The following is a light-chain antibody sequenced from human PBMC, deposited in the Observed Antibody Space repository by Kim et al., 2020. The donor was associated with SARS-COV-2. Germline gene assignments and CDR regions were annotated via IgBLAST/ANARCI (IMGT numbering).Light chain of an antibody. CDR3: SSYTSSSTYV. Sequence: QSITLPCTGTSSDVGGYNSVSWYQHHPGKAPKLMIYDVSNRPSGVSNRFSGSKSGNTASLTISGLQAEDEADYYCSSYTSSSTYVFGTGTKVTVL. V-gene: IGLV2-14*03. CDR1: SSDVGGYNS. CDR2: DVS. J-gene: IGLJ1*01.